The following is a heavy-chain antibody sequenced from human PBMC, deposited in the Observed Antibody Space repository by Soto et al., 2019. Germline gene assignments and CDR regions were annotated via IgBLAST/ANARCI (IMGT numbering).Heavy chain of an antibody. CDR3: ASYSSSFYPPKYYYYYYMDV. CDR2: IYSGGST. D-gene: IGHD6-13*01. V-gene: IGHV3-66*01. J-gene: IGHJ6*03. CDR1: GFTVSSNY. Sequence: GGSLRLSCAASGFTVSSNYMSWVRQAPGKGLEWVSVIYSGGSTYYADSVKGRFTISRDNSKNTLYLQMNSLRAEDTAVYYCASYSSSFYPPKYYYYYYMDVWGKGTTVTVSS.